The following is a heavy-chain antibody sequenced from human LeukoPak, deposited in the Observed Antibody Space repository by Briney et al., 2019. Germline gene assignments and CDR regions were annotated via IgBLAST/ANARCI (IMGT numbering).Heavy chain of an antibody. Sequence: GGSLRLSCAASGFTFSSYAMSWVRQAPGKGLEWVSAISGSGGSTYYADSVKGRFTISRDNSNNTLYLQMNSLRAEDTAVYYCAKDLRSSNYYFFGYWGQGTLVTVSS. CDR2: ISGSGGST. CDR1: GFTFSSYA. J-gene: IGHJ4*02. V-gene: IGHV3-23*01. CDR3: AKDLRSSNYYFFGY. D-gene: IGHD6-13*01.